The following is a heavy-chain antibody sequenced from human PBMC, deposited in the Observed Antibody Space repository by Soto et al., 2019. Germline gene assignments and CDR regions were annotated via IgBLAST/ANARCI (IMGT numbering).Heavy chain of an antibody. CDR1: GASISSSLHY. CDR2: IHYRGST. D-gene: IGHD2-21*01. J-gene: IGHJ1*01. V-gene: IGHV4-39*01. Sequence: QVHLQESGPGLVKPSETLSLTCSVSGASISSSLHYWAWIRQSPGKGLEWIGGIHYRGSTYYNPSLTSRVTISLHTSKNQVSLQLTSLTPTDPARYFCSRHAPPSVSAPCCFWGQGTPVTVSS. CDR3: SRHAPPSVSAPCCF.